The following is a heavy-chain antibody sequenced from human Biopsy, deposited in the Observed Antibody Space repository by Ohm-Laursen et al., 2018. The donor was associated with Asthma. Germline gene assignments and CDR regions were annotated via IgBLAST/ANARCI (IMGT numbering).Heavy chain of an antibody. CDR1: GDSIDSGYYS. V-gene: IGHV4-30-2*06. Sequence: QTRTLTCAVSGDSIDSGYYSWTWIRQSPGVGLEWIGYIYRNGDTYYNPTLKNRVTISIDRSKNQFSLRLRSVTAADTAVYYCARGWNCGGDCYSLDSWGQGTLVTVSS. D-gene: IGHD2-21*02. J-gene: IGHJ4*02. CDR3: ARGWNCGGDCYSLDS. CDR2: IYRNGDT.